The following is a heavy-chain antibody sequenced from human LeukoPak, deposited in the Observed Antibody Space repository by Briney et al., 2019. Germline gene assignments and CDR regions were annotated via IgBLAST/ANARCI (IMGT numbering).Heavy chain of an antibody. V-gene: IGHV3-30*02. Sequence: GGSLRLSCAASGFTFSSYGMHWVRQAPGKGLEWVAFIRYDGSNKYYADSVKGRFTISRDNSKNTLYLQMNSLRAEDTAVYYCAKDRTTVTTDDAFDIWGQGTMVTVSS. CDR1: GFTFSSYG. CDR3: AKDRTTVTTDDAFDI. CDR2: IRYDGSNK. J-gene: IGHJ3*02. D-gene: IGHD4-17*01.